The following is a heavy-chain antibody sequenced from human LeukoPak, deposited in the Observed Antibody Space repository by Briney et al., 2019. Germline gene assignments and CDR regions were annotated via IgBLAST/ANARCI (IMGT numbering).Heavy chain of an antibody. CDR2: ISYDGSNK. V-gene: IGHV3-30-3*01. CDR3: ARVKNSKGYYYGMDV. CDR1: GFTFSSYA. J-gene: IGHJ6*02. Sequence: TGGSLRLSCAASGFTFSSYAMHWVRQAPGKGLEWVAVISYDGSNKYYADSVKGRFTISRDNAKNSLYLQMNSQRAEDTAVYYCARVKNSKGYYYGMDVWGQGTTVTVSS. D-gene: IGHD1-7*01.